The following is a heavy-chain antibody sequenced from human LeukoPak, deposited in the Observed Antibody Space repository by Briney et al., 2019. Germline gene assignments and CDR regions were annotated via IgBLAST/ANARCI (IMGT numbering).Heavy chain of an antibody. V-gene: IGHV1-69*04. J-gene: IGHJ5*02. CDR3: ARDGSVPAPNNWFDP. CDR1: GATFSSYA. Sequence: SVKVSCKASGATFSSYAINWVRQAPGQGLEWMGRIIPIFGIANYAQKFQGRVTITADKSTSTAYMELSSLRSEDTAVYYCARDGSVPAPNNWFDPWGQGTLVTVSS. CDR2: IIPIFGIA. D-gene: IGHD2-2*01.